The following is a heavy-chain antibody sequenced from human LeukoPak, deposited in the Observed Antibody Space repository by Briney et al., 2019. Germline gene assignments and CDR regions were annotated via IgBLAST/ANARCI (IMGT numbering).Heavy chain of an antibody. Sequence: GGSLRLSCAASGFTVSSKYMSWVRQAPGKGLEWVSGISWNGGSIGYADSVKGRFTISRDNAKNSLYLQMNSLRAEDTALYYCAKDTYSTSLTGFDHWGQGTLVTVSS. CDR1: GFTVSSKY. J-gene: IGHJ4*02. V-gene: IGHV3-9*01. CDR3: AKDTYSTSLTGFDH. D-gene: IGHD6-6*01. CDR2: ISWNGGSI.